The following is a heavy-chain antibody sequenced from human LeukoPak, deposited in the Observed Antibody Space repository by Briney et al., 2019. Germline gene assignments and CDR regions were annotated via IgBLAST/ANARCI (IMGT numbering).Heavy chain of an antibody. CDR2: INPNSGGT. Sequence: GASVKVSCKASGYTFTGYYMHWVRQAPGQGLEWMGRINPNSGGTNYAQKFQGRVTMTRDTSISTAYMELSRLGSEDTAVYYCARAGLGYCSSTSCYGGYWFDPWGQGTLVTVSS. V-gene: IGHV1-2*06. D-gene: IGHD2-2*01. CDR3: ARAGLGYCSSTSCYGGYWFDP. J-gene: IGHJ5*02. CDR1: GYTFTGYY.